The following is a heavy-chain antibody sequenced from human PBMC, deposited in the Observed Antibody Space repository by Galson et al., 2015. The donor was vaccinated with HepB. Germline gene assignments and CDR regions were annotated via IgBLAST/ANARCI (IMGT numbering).Heavy chain of an antibody. D-gene: IGHD6-19*01. Sequence: SLRLSCAASGSTFSAYALHWVRQAPGRGLEWVAGISNDGSSKYYADSVKGRFTISRANSRNTIYLHMNSLRVEDTAIYYCAREEYGSGWYGSVMGNWFDPWGQGTLVTVSS. CDR2: ISNDGSSK. CDR1: GSTFSAYA. CDR3: AREEYGSGWYGSVMGNWFDP. V-gene: IGHV3-30*04. J-gene: IGHJ5*02.